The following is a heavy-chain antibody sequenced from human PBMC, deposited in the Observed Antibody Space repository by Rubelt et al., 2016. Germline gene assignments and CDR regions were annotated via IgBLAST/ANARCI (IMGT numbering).Heavy chain of an antibody. V-gene: IGHV4-34*01. CDR2: GST. D-gene: IGHD3-9*01. Sequence: GSTNYNPSLKSRVTISVDTSKNQFSLKLSSVTAADTAVYYCARGSRYYDILTGYWAPYYFDYWGQGTLVTVSS. CDR3: ARGSRYYDILTGYWAPYYFDY. J-gene: IGHJ4*02.